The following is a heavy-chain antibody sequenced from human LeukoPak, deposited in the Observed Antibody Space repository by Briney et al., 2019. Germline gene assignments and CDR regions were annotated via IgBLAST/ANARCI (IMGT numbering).Heavy chain of an antibody. D-gene: IGHD2-21*01. CDR2: INHSGST. J-gene: IGHJ4*02. Sequence: PPETLSLTCAVYGGSFSGYYWSWIRQPPGKGLEWIGEINHSGSTNYNPSLKSRVTISVDTSKNQFSLKLSSVTAADTAVYYCASSLGIVGYWGQGTLVTVSS. CDR1: GGSFSGYY. CDR3: ASSLGIVGY. V-gene: IGHV4-34*01.